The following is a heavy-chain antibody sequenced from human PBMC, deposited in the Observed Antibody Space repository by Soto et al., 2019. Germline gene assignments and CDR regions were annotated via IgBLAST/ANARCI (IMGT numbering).Heavy chain of an antibody. Sequence: SETLSLTCAVYGGSFSGYYWSWIRQPPGKGLEWIGEINHSGSTNYNPSLKSRVTISVDTSKNQFSLKLSSVTASDTAIYYCARSLYCIGSSCYLDNWGRGTRVTVSS. V-gene: IGHV4-34*01. D-gene: IGHD2-15*01. CDR2: INHSGST. J-gene: IGHJ4*02. CDR1: GGSFSGYY. CDR3: ARSLYCIGSSCYLDN.